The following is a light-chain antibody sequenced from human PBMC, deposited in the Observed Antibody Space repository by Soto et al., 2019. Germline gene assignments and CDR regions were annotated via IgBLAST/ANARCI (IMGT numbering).Light chain of an antibody. CDR3: AAWDDSLNLLL. J-gene: IGLJ2*01. V-gene: IGLV1-44*01. CDR1: SSNIGSNT. Sequence: QSVLTQPPSASGTPGQRVTVSCSGSSSNIGSNTVNWYQQLPGTAPKLLIYGNNQRPSGVPDRVSGSKSGTSASLAISGLQSEDEADYFCAAWDDSLNLLLFGGGTKLTVL. CDR2: GNN.